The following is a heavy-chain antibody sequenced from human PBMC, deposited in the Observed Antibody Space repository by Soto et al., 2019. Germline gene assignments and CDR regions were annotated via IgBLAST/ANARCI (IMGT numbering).Heavy chain of an antibody. CDR1: GFSLNTPGVG. J-gene: IGHJ5*02. CDR2: IYWDGDK. D-gene: IGHD4-17*01. Sequence: QITLQQSGPTVVKPTETLTLTCSFSGFSLNTPGVGVAWIRQAPRKALEWLALIYWDGDKRFTPSLESRFTVTKDTSKNQVIFTMTNMDPVDTATSYGAYAQDYGDYVWFAAWGEGTLVTVSS. CDR3: AYAQDYGDYVWFAA. V-gene: IGHV2-5*02.